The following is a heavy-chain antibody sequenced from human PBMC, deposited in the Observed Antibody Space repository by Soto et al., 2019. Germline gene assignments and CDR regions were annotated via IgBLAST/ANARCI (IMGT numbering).Heavy chain of an antibody. D-gene: IGHD6-13*01. CDR1: GGSISSGGYS. J-gene: IGHJ4*02. Sequence: PSETLSLTCAVSGGSISSGGYSWSWIRQPPGKGLEWIGYIYHSGSTYYNPSLKSRVTISVDTSKNQFSLKLSSVTAADTAVYYCARVKRRIAAAAANPWDYFDYWGQGTLVTVSS. CDR3: ARVKRRIAAAAANPWDYFDY. CDR2: IYHSGST. V-gene: IGHV4-30-2*01.